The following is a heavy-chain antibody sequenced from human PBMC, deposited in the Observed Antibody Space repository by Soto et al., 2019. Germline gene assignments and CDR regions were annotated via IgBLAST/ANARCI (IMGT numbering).Heavy chain of an antibody. CDR3: ARDDVLCDGGRCYGVTLDV. CDR1: GFTVSSKY. Sequence: EVHLVESGGGLVQPGGSLRLSCAASGFTVSSKYMSWVRQAPGKGLEWVSLIQSGGPTYYADSVKGRFTISRDTSENTLHLQMDSLRVENTAVYYCARDDVLCDGGRCYGVTLDVWGKGTTVTVSS. J-gene: IGHJ6*04. CDR2: IQSGGPT. V-gene: IGHV3-66*01. D-gene: IGHD2-15*01.